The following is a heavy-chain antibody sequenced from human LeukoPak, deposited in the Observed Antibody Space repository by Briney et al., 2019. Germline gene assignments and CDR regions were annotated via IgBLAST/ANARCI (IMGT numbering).Heavy chain of an antibody. CDR1: GDSFSSYA. Sequence: ASVKVSCKASGDSFSSYAITWVRQAPGQGLEWLGRIIPIFGTANYPQKFQGRVTITADILSSTAYIEMTSLTSDDTAVYFCAKQGAARQDYYMDVWGNGTTVSVS. D-gene: IGHD5-18*01. J-gene: IGHJ6*03. V-gene: IGHV1-69*06. CDR2: IIPIFGTA. CDR3: AKQGAARQDYYMDV.